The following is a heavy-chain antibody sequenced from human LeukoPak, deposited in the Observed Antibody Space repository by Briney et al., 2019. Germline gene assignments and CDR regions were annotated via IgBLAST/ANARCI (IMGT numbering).Heavy chain of an antibody. CDR1: GYTFNNSD. D-gene: IGHD2-2*01. J-gene: IGHJ6*03. CDR3: ARDQPPYPLLEADYYYMDV. CDR2: ISGYNGNT. Sequence: ASVKVSCKASGYTFNNSDFSWVRQAPGQGLEWMGWISGWISGYNGNTSYAQKLQGRVTMTTDTSTSTAYMELRSLRSDDTAVYYCARDQPPYPLLEADYYYMDVWGKGTTVTVSS. V-gene: IGHV1-18*01.